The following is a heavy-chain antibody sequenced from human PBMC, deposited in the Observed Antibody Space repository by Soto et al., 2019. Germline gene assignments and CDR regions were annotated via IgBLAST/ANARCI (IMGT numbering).Heavy chain of an antibody. V-gene: IGHV3-33*01. CDR2: IWYDGSNK. CDR1: GFTFSSYG. Sequence: QVQLVESGGGVVQPGRSLRLSCAASGFTFSSYGMHWVRQAPGKGLEWVAVIWYDGSNKYYADSVKGRFTISRDNSKNTMYLQMNSLRAEGTAVYYCARDGIRYYYGSGRHYYYYGMDVWGQGTTVTVSS. D-gene: IGHD3-10*01. CDR3: ARDGIRYYYGSGRHYYYYGMDV. J-gene: IGHJ6*02.